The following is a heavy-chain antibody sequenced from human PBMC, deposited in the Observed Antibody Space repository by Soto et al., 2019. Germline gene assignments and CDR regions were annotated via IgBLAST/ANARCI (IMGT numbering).Heavy chain of an antibody. Sequence: PGGSLRLSCAASGFTFSSYEMNWVRQAPEKGLEWVSYISSSGSTIYYADSVKGRFTISRDNAKNSLYLQMNSLRAEDTAVYYCARAWRLLAFDIWGQGTMVTVSS. J-gene: IGHJ3*02. V-gene: IGHV3-48*03. CDR2: ISSSGSTI. CDR1: GFTFSSYE. CDR3: ARAWRLLAFDI. D-gene: IGHD2-15*01.